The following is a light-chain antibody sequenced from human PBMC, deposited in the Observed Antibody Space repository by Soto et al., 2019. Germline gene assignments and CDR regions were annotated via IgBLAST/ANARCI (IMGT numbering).Light chain of an antibody. CDR2: GAS. Sequence: DIQLTQSPSFLSASVGDRVTISCRASQAMNTYIAWYQQRPGAAPKLLVYGASTLYTGVPSRFSGSESGAVFTLTISSLQPDDFATYYCQQYNTYSTFGQGTRLEIK. CDR1: QAMNTY. CDR3: QQYNTYST. J-gene: IGKJ5*01. V-gene: IGKV1-9*01.